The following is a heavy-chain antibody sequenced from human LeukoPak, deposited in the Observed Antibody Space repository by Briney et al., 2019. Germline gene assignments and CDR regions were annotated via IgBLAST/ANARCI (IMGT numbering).Heavy chain of an antibody. D-gene: IGHD6-19*01. J-gene: IGHJ4*02. Sequence: PGGSPRLSCAASGFTFSSYAMSWVRQAPGKGLEWVSAISGSGGSTYYADSVKGRFTISRDNSKNTLYLQMNSLRAEDTAVYYCAKEQLYSSGWYYFDYWGQGTLVTVSS. V-gene: IGHV3-23*01. CDR3: AKEQLYSSGWYYFDY. CDR1: GFTFSSYA. CDR2: ISGSGGST.